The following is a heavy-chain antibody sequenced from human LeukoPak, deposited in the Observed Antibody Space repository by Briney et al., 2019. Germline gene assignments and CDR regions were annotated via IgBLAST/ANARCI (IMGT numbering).Heavy chain of an antibody. V-gene: IGHV4-59*01. D-gene: IGHD2-2*01. CDR1: GGSISSYY. J-gene: IGHJ6*03. CDR3: ARGSKPAAMGGYYYYYYMDV. Sequence: PSETLSLTCTVSGGSISSYYWSWIRQPPGKGLEWIGYMYYSGSTNYNPSLKSRVTISVDTSKNQFSLKPSSVTAADTAVYYCARGSKPAAMGGYYYYYYMDVWGKGTTVTVSS. CDR2: MYYSGST.